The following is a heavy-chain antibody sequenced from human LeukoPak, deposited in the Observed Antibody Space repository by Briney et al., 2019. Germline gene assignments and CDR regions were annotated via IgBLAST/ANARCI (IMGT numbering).Heavy chain of an antibody. CDR1: GYTFTSYA. CDR2: ISAYNGNT. Sequence: ASVKVSCKASGYTFTSYAMNWVRQAPGQGLEWMGWISAYNGNTNYAQKLQGRVTMTTDTSTSTAYMELRSLRSDDTAVYYCARNRYFDWLFAFDYWGQGTQVAASS. CDR3: ARNRYFDWLFAFDY. J-gene: IGHJ4*02. V-gene: IGHV1-18*01. D-gene: IGHD3-9*01.